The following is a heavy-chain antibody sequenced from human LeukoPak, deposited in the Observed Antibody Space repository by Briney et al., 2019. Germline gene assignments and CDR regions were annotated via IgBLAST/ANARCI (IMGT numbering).Heavy chain of an antibody. CDR3: AREQPGRSESHGMDV. Sequence: ASVKVSCKASGYTFTGYYMHWVRQAPGQGLEWMGRINPNSGGTNYAQKFQGRVTMTRDTSISTAYMELSRLRSDDTAVCYCAREQPGRSESHGMDVWGQGTTVTVSS. V-gene: IGHV1-2*06. J-gene: IGHJ6*02. CDR2: INPNSGGT. CDR1: GYTFTGYY. D-gene: IGHD2-15*01.